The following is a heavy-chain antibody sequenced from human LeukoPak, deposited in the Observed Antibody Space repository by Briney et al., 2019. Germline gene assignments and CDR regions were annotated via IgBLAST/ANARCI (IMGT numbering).Heavy chain of an antibody. V-gene: IGHV1-8*01. Sequence: ASVKVSCKASGYTFTSYDINWVRQATGQGLEWMGWMNPNSGNTGYAQKFQGRVTMTTDTSTSTAYMELRSLRSDDTAVYYCARVQTYYFDYWGQGTLVTVSS. CDR2: MNPNSGNT. CDR3: ARVQTYYFDY. J-gene: IGHJ4*02. CDR1: GYTFTSYD.